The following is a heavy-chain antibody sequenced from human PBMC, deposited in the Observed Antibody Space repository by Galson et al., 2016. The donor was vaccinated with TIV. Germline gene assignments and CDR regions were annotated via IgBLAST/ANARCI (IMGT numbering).Heavy chain of an antibody. CDR3: GRVGPFQFDSSGFTAN. V-gene: IGHV1-2*02. J-gene: IGHJ4*02. CDR1: GFTFVGYY. CDR2: INPSGGA. D-gene: IGHD3-22*01. Sequence: SVKVSCKASGFTFVGYYLYWVRQAPGQGLEWMGWINPSGGAIYAQKFQDRVIMTRDTSITTAYMEMRSLRFDDTAVYFCGRVGPFQFDSSGFTANWGQGTLVTVSA.